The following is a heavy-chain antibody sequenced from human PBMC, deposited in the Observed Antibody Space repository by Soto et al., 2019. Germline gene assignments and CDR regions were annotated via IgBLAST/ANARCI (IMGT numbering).Heavy chain of an antibody. J-gene: IGHJ3*02. CDR2: IYYSGST. V-gene: IGHV4-39*01. CDR3: ARHKTTAYAQAFDI. CDR1: GGSISSSSYY. D-gene: IGHD2-8*01. Sequence: SETLSLTCTVSGGSISSSSYYWGWIRQPPGKGLEWIGSIYYSGSTYYNPSLKSRVTISVDTSKNQFSLKLSSVTAADTAVYYCARHKTTAYAQAFDIWGQGTMVTVSS.